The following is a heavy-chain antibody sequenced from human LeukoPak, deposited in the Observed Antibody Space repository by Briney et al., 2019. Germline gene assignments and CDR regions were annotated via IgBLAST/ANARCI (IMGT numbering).Heavy chain of an antibody. CDR3: LRGDRRDY. Sequence: GGSLRLSCAASGFTFDDYAMHWVRQAPGKGLEWVSLISWDGGIIYYADSVKGRFTISRDNAKNSLYLQMNSLRAEDTAVYYCLRGDRRDYWGQGTLVTVSS. CDR2: ISWDGGII. CDR1: GFTFDDYA. D-gene: IGHD3-10*01. V-gene: IGHV3-43D*03. J-gene: IGHJ4*02.